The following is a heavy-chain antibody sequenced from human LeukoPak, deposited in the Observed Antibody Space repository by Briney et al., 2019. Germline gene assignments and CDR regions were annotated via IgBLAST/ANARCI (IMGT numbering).Heavy chain of an antibody. CDR2: LQNDGSEK. Sequence: GGSLRLSCAASGFTFSTSGMHWVRQAPGKGLEWVGFLQNDGSEKYFADSVKGRFTISRDNSKNTLYLQMNSLRAEDTAVYYCARESSRIAIGTLDFWGQGTLVTVSS. D-gene: IGHD6-13*01. CDR3: ARESSRIAIGTLDF. J-gene: IGHJ4*02. V-gene: IGHV3-30*02. CDR1: GFTFSTSG.